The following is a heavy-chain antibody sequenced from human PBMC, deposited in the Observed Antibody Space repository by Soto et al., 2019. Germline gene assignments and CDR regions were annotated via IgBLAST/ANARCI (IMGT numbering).Heavy chain of an antibody. D-gene: IGHD3-9*01. CDR3: ARKSRDIDF. J-gene: IGHJ4*02. Sequence: PSETLSLTCTVSGGSISSYYWSWIRQPPGKGLEWIGYIYYSGSTNYTDSIKGHFTISRDNSKTTLYLQMRGLSPEDTAVYFCARKSRDIDFWGQGTLVTVSS. V-gene: IGHV4-59*12. CDR2: IYYSGST. CDR1: GGSISSYY.